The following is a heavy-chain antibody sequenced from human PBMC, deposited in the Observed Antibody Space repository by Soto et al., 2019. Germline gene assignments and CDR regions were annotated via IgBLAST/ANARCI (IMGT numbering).Heavy chain of an antibody. J-gene: IGHJ4*02. V-gene: IGHV4-59*01. CDR1: GGSISSYY. Sequence: SETLSLTCTVSGGSISSYYWSWIRQPPGKGLEWIGYIYYSGSTNYNPSLKSRVTISVDTSKNQFSLKLSSVTAADTAVYYCARGRYYFDYWGQGTLVTVS. CDR3: ARGRYYFDY. CDR2: IYYSGST.